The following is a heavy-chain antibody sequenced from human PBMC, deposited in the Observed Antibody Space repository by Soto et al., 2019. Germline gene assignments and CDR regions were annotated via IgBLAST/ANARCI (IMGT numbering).Heavy chain of an antibody. D-gene: IGHD3-22*01. CDR3: ARIYYESSGYLLYFDS. CDR2: INHSGST. Sequence: PSENLCLTCAGSGGFLSGYYWSLIRQPPWRGLEWIGEINHSGSTNYNPSLKSRVTISVDTSKNQFSLKLSSVTAADTAVYYCARIYYESSGYLLYFDSLGQGILVTV. V-gene: IGHV4-34*01. CDR1: GGFLSGYY. J-gene: IGHJ4*02.